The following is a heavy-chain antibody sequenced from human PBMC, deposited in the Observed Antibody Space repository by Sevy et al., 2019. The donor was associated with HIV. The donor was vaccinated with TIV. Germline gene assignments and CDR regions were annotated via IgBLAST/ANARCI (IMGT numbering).Heavy chain of an antibody. CDR3: ARDSGYSINWYPAY. Sequence: GGSLRLSCAASGFTFSSHGMHWVRQAPGKGLEWVAVISYDGSYKSYGDSVKGRFTISRDDSKNTLYLPMNSLGPEDTSVYYCARDSGYSINWYPAYWGQGTLVTVSS. D-gene: IGHD6-13*01. CDR2: ISYDGSYK. CDR1: GFTFSSHG. J-gene: IGHJ4*02. V-gene: IGHV3-30*03.